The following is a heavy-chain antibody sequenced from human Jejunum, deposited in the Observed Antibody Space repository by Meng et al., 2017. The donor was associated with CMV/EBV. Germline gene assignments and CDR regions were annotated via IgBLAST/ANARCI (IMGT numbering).Heavy chain of an antibody. V-gene: IGHV4-34*01. J-gene: IGHJ4*02. CDR1: GESFSGYY. Sequence: VQLQQWGSGLLKPSETLSLTCTVYGESFSGYYWTWIRQSPGKGLEWIGEINHSGSTNYNPSLKSRVTILVDTSKRQFSLRLSFVTAADTAVYYCARVGGAQHGDFDFWGQGTLVTVSS. CDR2: INHSGST. CDR3: ARVGGAQHGDFDF. D-gene: IGHD4-17*01.